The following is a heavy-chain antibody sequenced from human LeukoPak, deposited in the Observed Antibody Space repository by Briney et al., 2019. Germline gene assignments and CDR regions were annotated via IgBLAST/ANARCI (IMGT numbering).Heavy chain of an antibody. CDR3: ARNGSGTYYNGPDYYMDV. D-gene: IGHD3-10*01. CDR1: GYTFTSYD. CDR2: ISTHNGNT. V-gene: IGHV1-18*01. J-gene: IGHJ6*03. Sequence: ASVKVSYKASGYTFTSYDISWVRQAPGQGLEWMGCISTHNGNTKYAQKLQGRVTMTTDTSTSTAYMELRSLRSDDTAVYYCARNGSGTYYNGPDYYMDVWGKGTTVIVSS.